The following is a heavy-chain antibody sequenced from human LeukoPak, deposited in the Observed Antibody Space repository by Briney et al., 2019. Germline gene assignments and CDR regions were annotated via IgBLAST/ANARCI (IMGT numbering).Heavy chain of an antibody. Sequence: GGSLRLSCAASGFTFSTDAVTWGGQAPGKGREGGSAMTGSGGATYYADSVTGRFTISTDNSNTTLYLQMSSLRAEDTAVYSCAKDRGRYYDSNGYYWGYYFDPWGQGILVTVST. CDR3: AKDRGRYYDSNGYYWGYYFDP. CDR1: GFTFSTDA. V-gene: IGHV3-23*01. J-gene: IGHJ4*02. D-gene: IGHD3-22*01. CDR2: MTGSGGAT.